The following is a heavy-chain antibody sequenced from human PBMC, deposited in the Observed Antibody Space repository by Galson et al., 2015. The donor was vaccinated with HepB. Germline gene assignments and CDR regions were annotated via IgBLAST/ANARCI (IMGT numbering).Heavy chain of an antibody. D-gene: IGHD1-26*01. Sequence: SLRLSCAASGFTFSSYGMHWVRQAPGKGLEWVAVIWYDGSNKYYADSVKGRFTISRDNSKNTLYLQMNSLRAEDTAVYYCARAGAAWEPLPGFDYWGQGTLVTVSS. J-gene: IGHJ4*02. V-gene: IGHV3-33*08. CDR2: IWYDGSNK. CDR3: ARAGAAWEPLPGFDY. CDR1: GFTFSSYG.